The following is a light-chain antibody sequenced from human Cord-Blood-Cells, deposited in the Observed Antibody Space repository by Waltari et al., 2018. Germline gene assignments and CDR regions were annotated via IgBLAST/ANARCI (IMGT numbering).Light chain of an antibody. CDR2: DAS. V-gene: IGKV3-11*01. Sequence: EIVLTQSPATLSLSPGERATLSCRASQSVSSYLAWYQPKPGQAPWLLIYDASNRATGIPARFSGSGSGTDFTLTISSLEPEDFAVYYCQQRSNWPPAFGQGTKVEIK. CDR3: QQRSNWPPA. J-gene: IGKJ1*01. CDR1: QSVSSY.